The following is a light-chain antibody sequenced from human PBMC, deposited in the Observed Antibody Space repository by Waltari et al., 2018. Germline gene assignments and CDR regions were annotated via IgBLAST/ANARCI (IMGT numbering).Light chain of an antibody. CDR3: QQHYSTPRT. V-gene: IGKV4-1*01. Sequence: DIVMTQSPDSLAVSLGERATINCKSSQNILYSSNNKNYLAWYQLKPGQAPKLLFYWASTRESGLPDRFSGSWSGTEFTLTINSLQAEDVAVYYCQQHYSTPRTFGQGTKVEIK. J-gene: IGKJ1*01. CDR2: WAS. CDR1: QNILYSSNNKNY.